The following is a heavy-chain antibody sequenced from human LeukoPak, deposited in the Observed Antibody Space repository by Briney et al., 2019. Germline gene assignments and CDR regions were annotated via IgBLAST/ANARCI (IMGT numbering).Heavy chain of an antibody. D-gene: IGHD2/OR15-2a*01. CDR3: ARVVGLLRYYYGMDA. CDR2: TTSSGGTI. CDR1: GFTFSSYE. V-gene: IGHV3-48*03. Sequence: GGSLRLSCAASGFTFSSYEMNWVRQAPGKGLEWVSYTTSSGGTIFYADSVKGRFTISRDNAKNSLYLQMNSLRAEDTAVYYCARVVGLLRYYYGMDAWGQGTTVTVSS. J-gene: IGHJ6*02.